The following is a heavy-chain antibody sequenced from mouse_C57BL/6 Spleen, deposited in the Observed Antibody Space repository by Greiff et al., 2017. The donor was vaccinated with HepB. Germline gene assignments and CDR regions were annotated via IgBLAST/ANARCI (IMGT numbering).Heavy chain of an antibody. J-gene: IGHJ2*01. CDR2: ISYDGSN. Sequence: EVKLVESGPGLVKPSQSLSLTCSVTGYSITSGYYWNWIRQFPGNKLEWLGYISYDGSNNYNPSLKNRISITRDTSKNQFFLKLNSVTTEDTATYYCARAAGPFDYWGQGTTLTVSS. D-gene: IGHD1-2*01. CDR3: ARAAGPFDY. CDR1: GYSITSGYY. V-gene: IGHV3-6*01.